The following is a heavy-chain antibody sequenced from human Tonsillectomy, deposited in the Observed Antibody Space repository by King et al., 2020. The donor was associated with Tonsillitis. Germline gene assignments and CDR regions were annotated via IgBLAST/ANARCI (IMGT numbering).Heavy chain of an antibody. D-gene: IGHD2-21*02. CDR3: ARQGASVTRFYYYDHMDV. J-gene: IGHJ6*03. Sequence: VQLVESGAEVKKPGESLKISCQGTGYNFASTWIGWVRQMPGQGLEWMGIIYPGDSATRYSPSFQGQVTISADTSISTAYLHWSSLKASDTAMYYCARQGASVTRFYYYDHMDVWGNGTTVTVSS. V-gene: IGHV5-51*01. CDR1: GYNFASTW. CDR2: IYPGDSAT.